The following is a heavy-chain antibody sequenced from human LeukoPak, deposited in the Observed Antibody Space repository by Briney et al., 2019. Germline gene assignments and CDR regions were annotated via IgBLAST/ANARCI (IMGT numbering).Heavy chain of an antibody. V-gene: IGHV4-59*01. CDR3: ARGYCSSTSCYALGYCSGGSCYGRTFDI. Sequence: SETLSLTCTASGGSISSYYWSWIRRPPGKGLEWIGYIYYSGSTNYNPSLKSRVTISVDTSKNQFSPKLSSVTAADTAVYYCARGYCSSTSCYALGYCSGGSCYGRTFDIWGQGTMVTVSS. D-gene: IGHD2-2*01. J-gene: IGHJ3*02. CDR1: GGSISSYY. CDR2: IYYSGST.